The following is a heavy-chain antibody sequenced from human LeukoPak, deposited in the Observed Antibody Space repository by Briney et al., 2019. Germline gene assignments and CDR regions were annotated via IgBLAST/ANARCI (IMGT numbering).Heavy chain of an antibody. J-gene: IGHJ5*02. CDR3: ARGRRFSRTMVRGVIPWFDP. CDR1: GLTFSSYA. CDR2: ISYDGSNK. V-gene: IGHV3-30-3*01. D-gene: IGHD3-10*01. Sequence: PGRSLRLSCAASGLTFSSYAMHWVRQAPGKGLEWVAVISYDGSNKYYADSVKGRFTISRDNSKNTLYLQMNSLRAEDTAVYYCARGRRFSRTMVRGVIPWFDPWGQGTLVTVSS.